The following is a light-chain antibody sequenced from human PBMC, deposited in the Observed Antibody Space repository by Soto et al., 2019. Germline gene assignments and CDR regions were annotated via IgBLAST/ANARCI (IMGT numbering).Light chain of an antibody. V-gene: IGLV2-14*01. CDR1: SSDVGGYNY. J-gene: IGLJ1*01. Sequence: ALTQPASVSGSPGQSITISCTGTSSDVGGYNYVSWYQQHPGKAPKLMIYDVSNRPSGVSNRFSGSKSGNTASLTISGLQAEDEADYYCSSYTSSSTPYVFLTGTKVTVL. CDR2: DVS. CDR3: SSYTSSSTPYV.